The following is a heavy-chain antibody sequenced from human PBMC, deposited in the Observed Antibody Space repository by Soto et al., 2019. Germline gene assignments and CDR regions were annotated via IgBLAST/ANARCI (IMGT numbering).Heavy chain of an antibody. CDR2: IYDSGNT. Sequence: TLSLTCAVSGGSISGTTYSWSWIRQPPGKGLEWIGYIYDSGNTYYNPSLKSQFSISVDRSKNQFSLKLSSVTAADTAVYYCARGQGAAAGHSNLDYWGQGALVTV. V-gene: IGHV4-30-2*01. D-gene: IGHD6-13*01. CDR3: ARGQGAAAGHSNLDY. J-gene: IGHJ4*02. CDR1: GGSISGTTYS.